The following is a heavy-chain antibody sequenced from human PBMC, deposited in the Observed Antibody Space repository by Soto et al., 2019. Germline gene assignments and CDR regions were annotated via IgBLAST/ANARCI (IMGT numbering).Heavy chain of an antibody. V-gene: IGHV4-4*02. CDR2: IYHSGST. Sequence: XETLSLTCAVSGCSISGSNWWSWVRQPPVEGLEWIGEIYHSGSTTYNPSLKSRVTISVDKSKNQFSLKLVSVTAADTAVYYCARLQYYYTSGSSLYYFDYWGQGALVTVSS. D-gene: IGHD3-10*01. CDR3: ARLQYYYTSGSSLYYFDY. J-gene: IGHJ4*02. CDR1: GCSISGSNW.